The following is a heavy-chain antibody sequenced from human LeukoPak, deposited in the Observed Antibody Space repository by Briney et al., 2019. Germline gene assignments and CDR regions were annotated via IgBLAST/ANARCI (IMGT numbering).Heavy chain of an antibody. CDR2: ISGSGGST. Sequence: PGGSLRLSCAASGFTFSSYAMSWVRQAPGRGLEWVSAISGSGGSTYYVDSVKGRFTISRDNSKNTLYLQMNSLRAEDTAVYYCAKMMGRTATGPFDYWGQGTLVTVSS. CDR1: GFTFSSYA. D-gene: IGHD2-15*01. J-gene: IGHJ4*02. V-gene: IGHV3-23*01. CDR3: AKMMGRTATGPFDY.